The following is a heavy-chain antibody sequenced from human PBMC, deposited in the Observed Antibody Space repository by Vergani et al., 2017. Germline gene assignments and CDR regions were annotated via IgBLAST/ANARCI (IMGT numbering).Heavy chain of an antibody. D-gene: IGHD5-18*01. CDR1: GGSISSSSYY. CDR3: ARLLGYQNWFDP. Sequence: QLQLQESGPGLVKPSETLSLTCTVSGGSISSSSYYWGWIRQPPGKGLEWIGSIYYSGSTYYNPSLKSRVTISVDTSKNQFSLKLSSVTAADTAVYYCARLLGYQNWFDPWGQGTLVTVSS. CDR2: IYYSGST. V-gene: IGHV4-39*01. J-gene: IGHJ5*02.